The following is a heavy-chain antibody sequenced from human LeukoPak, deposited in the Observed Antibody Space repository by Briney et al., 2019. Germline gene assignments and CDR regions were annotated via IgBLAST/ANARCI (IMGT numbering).Heavy chain of an antibody. J-gene: IGHJ5*02. V-gene: IGHV4-30-4*08. CDR3: ARDRGYCSSTSCYSWFDP. Sequence: PSQTLSLTCTVSGGSISSGDYYWSWIRQPPGKGLEWIAYIYYSGSTYYNPSLKSRVTISVDTSKNQFSLKLSSVTAADTAVYYCARDRGYCSSTSCYSWFDPWGQGTLVTVSS. CDR2: IYYSGST. D-gene: IGHD2-2*01. CDR1: GGSISSGDYY.